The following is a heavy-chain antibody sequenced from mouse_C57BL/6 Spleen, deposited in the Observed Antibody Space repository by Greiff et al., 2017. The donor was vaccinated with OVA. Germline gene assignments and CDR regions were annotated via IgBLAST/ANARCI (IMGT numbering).Heavy chain of an antibody. Sequence: LQESGAELVKPGASVKISCKASGYAFSSYWMNWVKQRPGKGLEWIGQIYPGDGDTNYNGKFKGKATLTADKSSSTAYMQLSSLTSEDSAVYFCARRGPYDGYYFDYWGQGTTLTVSS. CDR3: ARRGPYDGYYFDY. V-gene: IGHV1-80*01. J-gene: IGHJ2*01. CDR2: IYPGDGDT. CDR1: GYAFSSYW. D-gene: IGHD2-3*01.